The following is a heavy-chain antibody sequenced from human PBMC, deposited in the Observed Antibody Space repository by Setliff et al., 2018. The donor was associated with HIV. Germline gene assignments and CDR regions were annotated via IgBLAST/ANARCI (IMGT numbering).Heavy chain of an antibody. CDR1: GYTFTSYD. Sequence: ASVKVSCKASGYTFTSYDISWVRQAPGQGLEWMGWISTYKGNTKYEQKFQGRVTMTTDTSTSTAYMGLRSLRSDDTAIYYCARDNYDDYSRVQMDVWGKGTTVTVSS. CDR2: ISTYKGNT. CDR3: ARDNYDDYSRVQMDV. D-gene: IGHD4-17*01. V-gene: IGHV1-18*04. J-gene: IGHJ6*04.